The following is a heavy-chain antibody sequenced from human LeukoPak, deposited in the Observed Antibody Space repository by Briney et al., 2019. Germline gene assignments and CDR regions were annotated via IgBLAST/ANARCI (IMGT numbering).Heavy chain of an antibody. J-gene: IGHJ2*01. Sequence: ASVTVSCTASGYTITSYYMHWVRQAPGEGLESMGIINPSGGSTSYAQKFQGRVTMTRDTSTSTVYMELSSLRSEDTAVYYCARGEEVATIPTLNWYFDLWGRGTLVTVSS. CDR2: INPSGGST. D-gene: IGHD5-24*01. CDR3: ARGEEVATIPTLNWYFDL. CDR1: GYTITSYY. V-gene: IGHV1-46*01.